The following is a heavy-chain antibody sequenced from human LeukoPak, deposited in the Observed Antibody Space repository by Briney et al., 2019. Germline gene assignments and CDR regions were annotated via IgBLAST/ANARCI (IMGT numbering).Heavy chain of an antibody. D-gene: IGHD3-22*01. J-gene: IGHJ4*02. CDR1: GGFISNGNYY. CDR3: ERLYYYDASRPPL. CDR2: IYYTGST. V-gene: IGHV4-39*01. Sequence: SETLSLTCTVSGGFISNGNYYCGWLRPPPGKRLAWGGNIYYTGSTYYHSSLNSRVTISVDASKNQFSLRQTSFTAADTAVYYCERLYYYDASRPPLGGQGTLVIVST.